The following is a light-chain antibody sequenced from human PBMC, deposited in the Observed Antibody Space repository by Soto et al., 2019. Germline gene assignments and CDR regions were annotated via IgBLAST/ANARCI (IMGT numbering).Light chain of an antibody. Sequence: QSALTQPASVSGSRGHSITISCTGTTSDVGGYNFVSWYQQFPGKAPKLMIYEVTNRPSGVSNRFSGSKSGNTASLTISGLQAEDEADYYCSSYVSSSTWVFGGGTKVTVL. J-gene: IGLJ3*02. V-gene: IGLV2-14*01. CDR3: SSYVSSSTWV. CDR2: EVT. CDR1: TSDVGGYNF.